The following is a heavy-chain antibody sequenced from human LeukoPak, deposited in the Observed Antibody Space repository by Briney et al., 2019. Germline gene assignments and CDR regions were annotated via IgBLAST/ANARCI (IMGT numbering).Heavy chain of an antibody. J-gene: IGHJ4*02. D-gene: IGHD1-1*01. V-gene: IGHV4-34*01. CDR1: GGSFSGYY. CDR2: INHSGST. Sequence: SETLSLTCAVYGGSFSGYYWSWIRQPPGKGLEWIGEINHSGSTNYNPSLKSRVTISVDTSKNQFSLKLSSVTAADTAVYYCARGRGIDYWGQGTLVTASS. CDR3: ARGRGIDY.